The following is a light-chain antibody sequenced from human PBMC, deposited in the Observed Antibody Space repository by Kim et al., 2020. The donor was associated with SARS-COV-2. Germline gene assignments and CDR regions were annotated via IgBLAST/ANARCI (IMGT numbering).Light chain of an antibody. J-gene: IGKJ4*01. V-gene: IGKV3-20*01. Sequence: EIVLTQSPGTLSLSPGERATLSCRASQRVSSSYLAWYQQKPGQAPRLLIYGASSRATGIPDRFSGSGSGTDFTLTISRLEREDFAVFYCQQYDTSPLTFCGGTKVDIK. CDR2: GAS. CDR1: QRVSSSY. CDR3: QQYDTSPLT.